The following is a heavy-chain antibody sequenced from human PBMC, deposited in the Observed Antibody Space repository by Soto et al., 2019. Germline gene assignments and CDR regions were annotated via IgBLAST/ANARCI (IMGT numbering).Heavy chain of an antibody. D-gene: IGHD2-2*01. V-gene: IGHV3-48*01. CDR3: ARGAYCSSTSCYGATDWYFDL. CDR1: GFTFSSYS. J-gene: IGHJ2*01. CDR2: ISSSSSTI. Sequence: GGSLRLSCAASGFTFSSYSMNWVRQAPGKGLEWVSYISSSSSTIYYADSVKGRFTISRDNAKNSLYLQMNSLRAEDTAVYYCARGAYCSSTSCYGATDWYFDLWGRGTLVTVSS.